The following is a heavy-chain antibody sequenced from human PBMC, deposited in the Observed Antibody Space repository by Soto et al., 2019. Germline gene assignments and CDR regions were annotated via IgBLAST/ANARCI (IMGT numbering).Heavy chain of an antibody. CDR1: GFTVRSNF. CDR3: ASRRNPYGAYDY. V-gene: IGHV3-66*01. Sequence: GGSLRLSCAAPGFTVRSNFMSWGRQAPGKGLEWVSIIYSDGSTYYADSVKGRFTISRDNSKNTLYLQMNSLRADDTAVYYCASRRNPYGAYDYWGQGTLVTVSS. J-gene: IGHJ4*02. D-gene: IGHD4-17*01. CDR2: IYSDGST.